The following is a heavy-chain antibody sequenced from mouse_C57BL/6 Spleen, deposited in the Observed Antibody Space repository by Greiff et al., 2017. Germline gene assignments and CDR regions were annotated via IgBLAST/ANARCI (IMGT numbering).Heavy chain of an antibody. Sequence: DVKLVESGGGLVKPGGSLKLSCAASGFTFSDYGMHWVRQAPEKGLEWVAYISSGSSTIYYADTVKGRFTISRDNAKNTLFLQMTSLRSEDTAMYYCARNYYGSSSQAWFAYWGQGTLVTVSA. CDR1: GFTFSDYG. CDR2: ISSGSSTI. J-gene: IGHJ3*01. CDR3: ARNYYGSSSQAWFAY. D-gene: IGHD1-1*01. V-gene: IGHV5-17*01.